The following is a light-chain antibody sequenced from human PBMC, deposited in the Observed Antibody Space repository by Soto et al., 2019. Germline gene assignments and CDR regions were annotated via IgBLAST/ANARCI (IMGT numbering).Light chain of an antibody. CDR1: QSVSSN. CDR2: GAT. V-gene: IGKV3-15*01. CDR3: QQYKNWPPLT. Sequence: EIVMTQSPSTLSVSPGERATLSSRASQSVSSNLAWYQQKPGQAPRLLIYGATTRATGIQARFSGSESGTEFTLTIRGRQSEDCAVYYCQQYKNWPPLTFGGGTKVEIK. J-gene: IGKJ4*01.